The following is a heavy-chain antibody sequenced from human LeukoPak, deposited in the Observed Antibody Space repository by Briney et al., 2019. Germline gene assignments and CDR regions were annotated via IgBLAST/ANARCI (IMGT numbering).Heavy chain of an antibody. D-gene: IGHD2-2*01. CDR1: GYTLTELS. J-gene: IGHJ6*02. Sequence: ASVKVSCKVSGYTLTELSMHWVRQAPGQGLEWMGGFDPEDGETIYAQKFQGRVTMTEDTSTDTAYMELSSLRSEDTAVYYRARVVGSWYGMDVWGQGTTVTVSS. V-gene: IGHV1-24*01. CDR2: FDPEDGET. CDR3: ARVVGSWYGMDV.